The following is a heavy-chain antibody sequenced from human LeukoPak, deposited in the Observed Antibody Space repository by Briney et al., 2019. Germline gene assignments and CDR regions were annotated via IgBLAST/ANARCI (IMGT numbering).Heavy chain of an antibody. J-gene: IGHJ4*02. CDR2: IYYSGST. V-gene: IGHV4-59*08. CDR1: GGSISSYY. CDR3: ARHVRSYGLPYYFGY. D-gene: IGHD5-18*01. Sequence: SETLSLTCTVSGGSISSYYWSWIRQPPGEGLEWIGYIYYSGSTNYNPSLKSRVTISVDTSKNQFSLKLSSVTAADTAVYYCARHVRSYGLPYYFGYWGQGTLVTVSS.